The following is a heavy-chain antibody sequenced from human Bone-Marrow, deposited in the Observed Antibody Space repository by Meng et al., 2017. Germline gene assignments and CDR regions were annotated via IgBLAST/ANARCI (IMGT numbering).Heavy chain of an antibody. CDR2: INHSGST. Sequence: SETLSLTCAVYGGSFSGYYWSWIRQPPGKGLEWIGEINHSGSTKYNPSLKSRVTISVDTSKNQFSLKLSSVTAADTAVYYCARHSGWTAQKYYYYYYGMDVWGQGTTVTVSS. J-gene: IGHJ6*02. V-gene: IGHV4-34*01. CDR3: ARHSGWTAQKYYYYYYGMDV. CDR1: GGSFSGYY. D-gene: IGHD6-19*01.